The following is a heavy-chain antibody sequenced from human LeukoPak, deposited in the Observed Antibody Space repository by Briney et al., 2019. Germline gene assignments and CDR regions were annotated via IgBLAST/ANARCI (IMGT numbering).Heavy chain of an antibody. CDR3: ARRSTVTRDLDI. Sequence: GGSLRLSCAASGFTVSTNYIIWVRQAPGKGLEWVSVIYSGGDTYYADSVKGRFTISRDNSKNTVYFQLNSLRAEDTAVYYCARRSTVTRDLDIWGQGTMVTVSS. D-gene: IGHD4-17*01. V-gene: IGHV3-66*04. CDR1: GFTVSTNY. J-gene: IGHJ3*02. CDR2: IYSGGDT.